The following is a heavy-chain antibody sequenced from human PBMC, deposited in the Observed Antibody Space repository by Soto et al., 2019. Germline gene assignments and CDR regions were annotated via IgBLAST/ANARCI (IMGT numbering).Heavy chain of an antibody. CDR2: IYYSGST. D-gene: IGHD3-3*01. CDR3: ARGGYDFWSGYYTRWFDP. J-gene: IGHJ5*02. CDR1: GGSISSGDYY. V-gene: IGHV4-30-4*01. Sequence: SETLSLTCTVSGGSISSGDYYWSWIRQPPGKGLEWIGYIYYSGSTYYNPSLKSRVTISVDTSKNQFSLKLSSVTAADTAVYYCARGGYDFWSGYYTRWFDPWGQGTLVTVSS.